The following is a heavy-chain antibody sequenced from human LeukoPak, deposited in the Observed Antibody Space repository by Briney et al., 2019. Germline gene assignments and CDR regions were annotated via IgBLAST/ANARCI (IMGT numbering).Heavy chain of an antibody. CDR2: IYSGGST. D-gene: IGHD6-13*01. CDR1: GFTVSSNY. J-gene: IGHJ4*02. CDR3: AREESGYSSSWYVAERAFDY. Sequence: GGSLRLSCAASGFTVSSNYMSWVRQAPGKGLEWVSVIYSGGSTYYADSVKGRFTISRDNSKNTLYLQMNSLRAEDTAVYYCAREESGYSSSWYVAERAFDYWGQGTLVTVSS. V-gene: IGHV3-66*01.